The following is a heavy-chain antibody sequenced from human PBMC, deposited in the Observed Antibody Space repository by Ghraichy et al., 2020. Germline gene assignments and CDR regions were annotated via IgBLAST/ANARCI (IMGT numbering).Heavy chain of an antibody. CDR2: IYSSGST. CDR3: ARQDGYNYPFDY. J-gene: IGHJ4*02. Sequence: SETLSLTCTVSGGSINSYYWSWIRQPPGKGLEWIGYIYSSGSTNYNPSLKSRVTISVDTSKNHFSLKLSSVTAADTAVYYCARQDGYNYPFDYWGQRTLVTVSS. V-gene: IGHV4-59*01. CDR1: GGSINSYY. D-gene: IGHD5-24*01.